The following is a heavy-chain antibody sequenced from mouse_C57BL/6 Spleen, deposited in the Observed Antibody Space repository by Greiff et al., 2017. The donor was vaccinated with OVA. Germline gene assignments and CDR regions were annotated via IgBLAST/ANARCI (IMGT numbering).Heavy chain of an antibody. CDR3: ARPSDSSGYNYAMDY. D-gene: IGHD3-2*02. V-gene: IGHV2-6*03. Sequence: VMLVESGPGLVAPSQSLSITCTVSGFSLTSYGVHWVRQPPGKGLEWLVVIWSDGSTTYNSALKSRLSISKDNSKSQVFLKMNSLQTDDTAMYYCARPSDSSGYNYAMDYWGQGTSVTVSS. J-gene: IGHJ4*01. CDR1: GFSLTSYG. CDR2: IWSDGST.